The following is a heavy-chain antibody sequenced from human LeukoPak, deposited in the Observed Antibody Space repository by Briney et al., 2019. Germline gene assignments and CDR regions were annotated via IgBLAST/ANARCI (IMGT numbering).Heavy chain of an antibody. CDR2: ISAYNGNT. CDR1: GYTFTSYG. D-gene: IGHD3-3*01. CDR3: ARSDDFWSGTGFDY. J-gene: IGHJ4*02. Sequence: ASVKVSCKASGYTFTSYGISWVRQAPGQGPEWMGWISAYNGNTNYAQKLQGRVTMTTDTSTSTAYMELRSLRSDDTAVYYCARSDDFWSGTGFDYWGQGTLVTVSS. V-gene: IGHV1-18*01.